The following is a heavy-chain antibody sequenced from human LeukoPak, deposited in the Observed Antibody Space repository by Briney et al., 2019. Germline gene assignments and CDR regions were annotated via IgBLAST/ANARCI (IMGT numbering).Heavy chain of an antibody. D-gene: IGHD2-2*01. CDR2: IYYSGST. CDR1: GGPISSYY. Sequence: SETLSLTCTVSGGPISSYYWSWIRQPPGKGLEWIGYIYYSGSTNYNPSLKSRVTISVDTSKNQFSLKLSSVTSADTAVYYGARAAGSSRPYYFDYWGQGTLVTVSS. J-gene: IGHJ4*02. CDR3: ARAAGSSRPYYFDY. V-gene: IGHV4-59*01.